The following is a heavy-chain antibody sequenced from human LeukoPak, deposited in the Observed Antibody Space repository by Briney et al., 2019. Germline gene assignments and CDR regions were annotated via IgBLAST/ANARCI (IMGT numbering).Heavy chain of an antibody. CDR3: AKDRSPSRYCSSTSCPPDY. D-gene: IGHD2-2*01. CDR1: GFTFSSYA. Sequence: PGGSLRLSCAASGFTFSSYAMSWVRQAPGKGLEWVSAISGSGGSTYYADSVKGRFTISRDNSKNTLYLQMNSLRAEDTAVYYCAKDRSPSRYCSSTSCPPDYWGQGTLVTVSS. J-gene: IGHJ4*02. CDR2: ISGSGGST. V-gene: IGHV3-23*01.